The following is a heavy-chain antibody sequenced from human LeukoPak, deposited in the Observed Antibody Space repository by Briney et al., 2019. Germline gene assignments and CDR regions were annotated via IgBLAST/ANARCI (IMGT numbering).Heavy chain of an antibody. Sequence: GASVKVSCKASGYMFNAYGISWVRQAPGQGLEWMGWISSYNGNTNYPQKFQGRVTVTTDTSTTTAYMELTSLTSDDTAMYYCAREVILNAAYCSDDRNSGQFFDHWGQGTLVTVSS. D-gene: IGHD2-21*01. CDR2: ISSYNGNT. V-gene: IGHV1-18*01. J-gene: IGHJ4*02. CDR1: GYMFNAYG. CDR3: AREVILNAAYCSDDRNSGQFFDH.